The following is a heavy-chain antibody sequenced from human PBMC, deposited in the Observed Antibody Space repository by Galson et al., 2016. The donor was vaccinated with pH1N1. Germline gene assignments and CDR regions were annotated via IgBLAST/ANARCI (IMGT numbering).Heavy chain of an antibody. Sequence: ETLSLTCTVSGASISDTDYYWGWIRQPPGKGLEWIANIYYSGNTYYGPSLKSRVSISIDTSKGHFSLKLTSVTAADMAVYYCARLWYGEYIDSWGQGTLVTVSS. D-gene: IGHD6-13*01. CDR3: ARLWYGEYIDS. CDR1: GASISDTDYY. J-gene: IGHJ4*02. CDR2: IYYSGNT. V-gene: IGHV4-39*07.